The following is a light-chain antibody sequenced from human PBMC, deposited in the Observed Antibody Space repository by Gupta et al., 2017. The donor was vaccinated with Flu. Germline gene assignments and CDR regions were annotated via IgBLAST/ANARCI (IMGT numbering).Light chain of an antibody. V-gene: IGLV4-69*02. J-gene: IGLJ3*02. CDR2: LNDDGSH. Sequence: QLVLTQSPSASASLGASVKLTCILRSGHSSYAIAWHQQQPEKGPQYLMKLNDDGSHSKGDGIPDRFSGSSSGAERYLTISSLQSEDEADYYCQTWGAASWVFGGGTKLTVL. CDR3: QTWGAASWV. CDR1: SGHSSYA.